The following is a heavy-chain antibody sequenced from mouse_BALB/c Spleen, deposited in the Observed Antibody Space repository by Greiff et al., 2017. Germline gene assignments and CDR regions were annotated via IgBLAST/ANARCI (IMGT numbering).Heavy chain of an antibody. V-gene: IGHV5-12-2*01. CDR1: GFTFSSYT. Sequence: EVQVVESGGGLVQPGGSLKLSCAASGFTFSSYTMSWVRQTPEKRLEWVAYISNGGGSTYYPDTVKGRFTISRDNAKNTLYLQMSSLKSEDTAMYYCARHETAPAMDYWGQGTSVTVSS. D-gene: IGHD3-2*01. CDR3: ARHETAPAMDY. CDR2: ISNGGGST. J-gene: IGHJ4*01.